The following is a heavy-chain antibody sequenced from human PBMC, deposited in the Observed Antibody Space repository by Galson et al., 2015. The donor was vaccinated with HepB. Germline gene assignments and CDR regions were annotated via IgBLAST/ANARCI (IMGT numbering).Heavy chain of an antibody. D-gene: IGHD3-22*01. CDR1: GFTFSRYT. V-gene: IGHV3-48*02. Sequence: SLSLSCAASGFTFSRYTMNWVRQAPGKGLESVSYISSNGNTVFDADTVKGRFIISRDNAQNSLYLQMNSLRDEDTAVYYCARVYYDSSGYCCGYFDYWGQGTQVTVSS. CDR3: ARVYYDSSGYCCGYFDY. J-gene: IGHJ4*02. CDR2: ISSNGNTV.